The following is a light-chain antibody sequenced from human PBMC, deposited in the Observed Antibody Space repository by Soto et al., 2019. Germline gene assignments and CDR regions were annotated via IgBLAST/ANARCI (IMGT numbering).Light chain of an antibody. V-gene: IGKV1-12*01. CDR3: QQRGNWTIT. Sequence: DIQMTQSPSSVSASVADRVTITCRASQGISSWLAWYQQKPEKAPKLVIYDASSLQSGVPSRFSGSGSGTDFTLTIRSLETEDFALYYCQQRGNWTITFGEGRRLETK. CDR2: DAS. CDR1: QGISSW. J-gene: IGKJ5*01.